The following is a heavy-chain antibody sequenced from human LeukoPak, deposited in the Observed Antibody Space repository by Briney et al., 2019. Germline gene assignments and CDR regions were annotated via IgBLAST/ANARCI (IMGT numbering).Heavy chain of an antibody. Sequence: ASVKVSCKASGYTFTSYGISWVRQAPGQGLEWMGWISAYNGNTNYAQKLQGRVTMTTDTSTSTAYMELRSLRSDDTAVYYCARDFNDYVWGSYLLPIDYWGQGTLVTASS. CDR1: GYTFTSYG. V-gene: IGHV1-18*01. D-gene: IGHD3-16*02. J-gene: IGHJ4*02. CDR3: ARDFNDYVWGSYLLPIDY. CDR2: ISAYNGNT.